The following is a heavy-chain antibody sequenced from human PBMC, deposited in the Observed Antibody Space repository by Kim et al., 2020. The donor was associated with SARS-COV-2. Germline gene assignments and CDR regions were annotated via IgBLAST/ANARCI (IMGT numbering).Heavy chain of an antibody. Sequence: GGSLRLSCAATGFTFNTYAMSWVRQAPGKGLEWVSSLSTIGGTTYHADSVKGRFTISRDGSKDSLYLQMNSLRAEDTAVYYCARWVHPGHFDYWGKGTLVTVS. J-gene: IGHJ4*02. CDR3: ARWVHPGHFDY. V-gene: IGHV3-23*01. CDR2: LSTIGGTT. CDR1: GFTFNTYA.